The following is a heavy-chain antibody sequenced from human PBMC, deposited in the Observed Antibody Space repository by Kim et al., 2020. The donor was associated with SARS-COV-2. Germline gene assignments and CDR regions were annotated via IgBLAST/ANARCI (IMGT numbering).Heavy chain of an antibody. J-gene: IGHJ5*02. CDR3: ARAYCNSYNWFDP. D-gene: IGHD4-4*01. V-gene: IGHV1-3*01. Sequence: YSQKFQGRVTITRDTSASTAYMELSSLRSEDTAVYYCARAYCNSYNWFDPWGQGTLVTVSS.